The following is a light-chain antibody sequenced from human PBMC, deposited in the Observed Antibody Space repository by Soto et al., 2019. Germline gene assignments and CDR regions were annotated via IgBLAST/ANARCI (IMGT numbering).Light chain of an antibody. CDR2: GAS. V-gene: IGKV3-20*01. J-gene: IGKJ4*01. CDR3: QQYGTSP. CDR1: QSVSSSS. Sequence: EIVLTQSPGTLSLSPGERATLSCRASQSVSSSSLAWYQQKPGQAPRLLMYGASSRATGIPDRFSGSGSGTQFTLTISRLEAEDFAVYYCQQYGTSPFGGGTKVEIK.